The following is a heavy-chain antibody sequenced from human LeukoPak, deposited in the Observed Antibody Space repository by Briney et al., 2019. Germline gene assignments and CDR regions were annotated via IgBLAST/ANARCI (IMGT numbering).Heavy chain of an antibody. Sequence: ASVKVSCKVSGYTLTELSMHWVRQAPGKGLEWMGGFDPEDGETIYAQKFQGRVTMTRDTSTSTVYMELSSLRSEDTAVYYCASLGGVRAAWGGFDYWGQGTLVIVSS. V-gene: IGHV1-24*01. CDR3: ASLGGVRAAWGGFDY. CDR1: GYTLTELS. CDR2: FDPEDGET. D-gene: IGHD3-16*01. J-gene: IGHJ4*02.